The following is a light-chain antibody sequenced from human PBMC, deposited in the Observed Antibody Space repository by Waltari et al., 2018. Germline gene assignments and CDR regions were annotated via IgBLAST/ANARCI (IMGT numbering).Light chain of an antibody. J-gene: IGKJ4*01. V-gene: IGKV3-15*01. Sequence: EIVMTQSPATLSVSQGERATLYCRASQSIHDNLAWYQQKPGQAPRLLIYGASTRATGIPARFRGSGSGAEFTLTITSQQSEDCAVYYCQQYNVWPPLTFGGGTKVEIK. CDR1: QSIHDN. CDR2: GAS. CDR3: QQYNVWPPLT.